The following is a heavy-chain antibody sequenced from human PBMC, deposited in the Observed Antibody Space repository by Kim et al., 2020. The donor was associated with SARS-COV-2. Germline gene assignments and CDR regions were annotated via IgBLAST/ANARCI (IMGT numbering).Heavy chain of an antibody. J-gene: IGHJ3*01. CDR1: GFTFGDYA. V-gene: IGHV3-49*04. Sequence: GGSLRLSCITSGFTFGDYAMTWVRQAPGKGLEWVAFITSKTYGGTTEYAASVKGRFTISRDESKRLAYLQMNRLTTEDTGFYYCARVTILRGVDPFDVWGQGTMVTLP. CDR2: ITSKTYGGTT. CDR3: ARVTILRGVDPFDV. D-gene: IGHD3-10*01.